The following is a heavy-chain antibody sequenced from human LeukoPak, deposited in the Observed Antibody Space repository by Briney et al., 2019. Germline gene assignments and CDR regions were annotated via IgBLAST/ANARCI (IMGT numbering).Heavy chain of an antibody. Sequence: GGSLRLSCAASGFTFSSFEMNWVRQAPGKGLEWVSYISSSGSTIYYADSVKGRFTISRDNAKNSLYLQMNSLRAEDTAVYYCTGSYGYDGMDVWGQGTTVTVSS. CDR3: TGSYGYDGMDV. CDR1: GFTFSSFE. J-gene: IGHJ6*02. D-gene: IGHD5-18*01. CDR2: ISSSGSTI. V-gene: IGHV3-48*03.